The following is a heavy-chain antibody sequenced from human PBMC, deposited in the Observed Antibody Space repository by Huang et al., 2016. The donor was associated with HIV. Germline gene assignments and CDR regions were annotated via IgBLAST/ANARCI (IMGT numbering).Heavy chain of an antibody. CDR1: EYTLTELS. CDR2: FDPEIGET. V-gene: IGHV1-24*01. J-gene: IGHJ4*02. Sequence: QVQLVQSRAEVKKPGASVKVSCKVSEYTLTELSIHWVRQPPGKGLEWVGGFDPEIGETIYAQKFQGRVTMTEDTSTETAFMELSGLRPEDTAVYYCATGFDLFFDFWGQGTLVTVSS. D-gene: IGHD3-9*01. CDR3: ATGFDLFFDF.